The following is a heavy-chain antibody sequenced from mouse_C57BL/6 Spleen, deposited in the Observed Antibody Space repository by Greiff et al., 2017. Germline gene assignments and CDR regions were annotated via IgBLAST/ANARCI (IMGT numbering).Heavy chain of an antibody. V-gene: IGHV5-17*01. D-gene: IGHD1-1*01. J-gene: IGHJ4*01. CDR3: ARAGLLRDYAMDY. CDR1: GFTFSDYG. Sequence: EVQLVESGGGLVKPGGSLKLSCAASGFTFSDYGMHWVRQAPEKGLEWVAYISSGSSTIYYADTVKGRFTISRDNAKNTLFLQMTSLRSEDTAMYYCARAGLLRDYAMDYWGQGTSVTVSS. CDR2: ISSGSSTI.